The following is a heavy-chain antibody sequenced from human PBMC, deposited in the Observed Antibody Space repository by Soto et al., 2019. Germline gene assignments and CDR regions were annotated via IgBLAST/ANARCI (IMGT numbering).Heavy chain of an antibody. D-gene: IGHD2-2*01. V-gene: IGHV4-30-2*01. CDR2: IYHSGNT. Sequence: QLQLQESGSGLVKPSQTLSLTCAVPGGSISSGGYSWSWIGQPPEKGLEWIGYIYHSGNTHYNPSLMSRVTITVDRSKNQFSLKLSSVTAADTAVYYCARVPDRWGQGTLVTVSS. CDR1: GGSISSGGYS. CDR3: ARVPDR. J-gene: IGHJ5*02.